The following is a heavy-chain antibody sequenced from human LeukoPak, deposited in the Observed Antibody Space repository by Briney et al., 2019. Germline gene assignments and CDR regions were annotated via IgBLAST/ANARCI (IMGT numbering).Heavy chain of an antibody. V-gene: IGHV3-11*03. J-gene: IGHJ3*01. CDR3: ARSTLAPDAFDL. CDR1: GFTFSVYY. CDR2: ISDTSTYT. D-gene: IGHD1-1*01. Sequence: PGGSLTLSCAASGFTFSVYYLSWIRQAPGKGLEWISYISDTSTYTNYADSVKGRFTISRDNSHNSLYLQMNSLRAEDTAIYYCARSTLAPDAFDLWGQGTMVTVSS.